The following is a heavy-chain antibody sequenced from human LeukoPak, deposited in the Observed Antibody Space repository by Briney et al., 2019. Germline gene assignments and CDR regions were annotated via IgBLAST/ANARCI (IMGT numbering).Heavy chain of an antibody. J-gene: IGHJ3*02. CDR1: GFTFSSYV. V-gene: IGHV3-30*03. Sequence: GGSLRLSCAASGFTFSSYVMHWVRQAPGKGLEWVAVVSYDGNNKYYADSVKGRFTISRDNSKNTLYLQMSSLRDEDTAVYYCARFKAASDIWGQGTMVTVSS. CDR2: VSYDGNNK. CDR3: ARFKAASDI.